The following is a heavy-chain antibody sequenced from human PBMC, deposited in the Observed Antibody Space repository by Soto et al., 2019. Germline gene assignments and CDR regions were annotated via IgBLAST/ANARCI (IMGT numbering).Heavy chain of an antibody. V-gene: IGHV1-24*01. CDR2: FDPEDGET. D-gene: IGHD6-13*01. CDR3: ATRGGTIAATGDDAFDI. Sequence: ASVKVSCKVSGYTLTELSMHWVRQAPGKGLEWMGGFDPEDGETIYAQKFQGRVTMTEDTSTDTAYMELSSLRSEDTAVYYCATRGGTIAATGDDAFDIWGQGTMVTVSS. J-gene: IGHJ3*02. CDR1: GYTLTELS.